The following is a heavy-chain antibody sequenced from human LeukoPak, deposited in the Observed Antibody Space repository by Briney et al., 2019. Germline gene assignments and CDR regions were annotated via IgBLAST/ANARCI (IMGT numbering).Heavy chain of an antibody. Sequence: GGSLRLSCAASGFIFTNYFMSWVRQAPGKGLEWVSYISGSSGIIDYADSVRGRFTISRDNAKNSLYLQMNSLRAEDTAVYYCATEGGPSYNFDYWGQGTLVTVSS. CDR1: GFIFTNYF. CDR3: ATEGGPSYNFDY. D-gene: IGHD3-16*01. J-gene: IGHJ4*02. CDR2: ISGSSGII. V-gene: IGHV3-48*01.